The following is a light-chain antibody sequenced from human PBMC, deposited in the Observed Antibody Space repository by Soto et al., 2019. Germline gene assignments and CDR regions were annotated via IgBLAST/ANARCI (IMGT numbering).Light chain of an antibody. J-gene: IGKJ2*01. CDR2: DSS. V-gene: IGKV3-20*01. Sequence: EIVLTQSPGTLSLSPGERATLSCRASQSVSNSYLAWYQQKPGQAPRLLIYDSSSRATGIPDRFSGSRSGTDFTLTISRLEPEGFAVYYCQQYHNSQYTFGQGTKLEIK. CDR3: QQYHNSQYT. CDR1: QSVSNSY.